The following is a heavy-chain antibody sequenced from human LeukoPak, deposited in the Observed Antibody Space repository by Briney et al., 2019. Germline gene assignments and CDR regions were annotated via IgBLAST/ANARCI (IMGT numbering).Heavy chain of an antibody. CDR3: TSPEWGY. J-gene: IGHJ4*02. D-gene: IGHD2-8*01. CDR1: GFTFSGSV. CDR2: IRSKANSYAT. Sequence: GGSLRLSCAASGFTFSGSVMHWVRQASGKGLEWVGRIRSKANSYATTYDASVKGRFTISRDDSKNTAYLQMSSLKTEDTAVYYCTSPEWGYWGQGTLVTVSS. V-gene: IGHV3-73*01.